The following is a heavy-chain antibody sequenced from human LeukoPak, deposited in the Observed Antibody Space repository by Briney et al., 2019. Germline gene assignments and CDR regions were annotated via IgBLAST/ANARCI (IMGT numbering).Heavy chain of an antibody. CDR2: ITGSGGST. CDR3: ATDVVPVAIFDY. V-gene: IGHV3-23*01. Sequence: GGSLRLSCAASGFTFSSYAMSWVRQAPGKGLEWVSAITGSGGSTYYADSVKGRFTISRDNSKNTVYLEMNSLRAEDTAVYYCATDVVPVAIFDYWGQGTLVTVSS. J-gene: IGHJ4*02. CDR1: GFTFSSYA. D-gene: IGHD2-2*01.